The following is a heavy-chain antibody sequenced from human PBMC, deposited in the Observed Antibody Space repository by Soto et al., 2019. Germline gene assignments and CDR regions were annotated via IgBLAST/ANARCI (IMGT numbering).Heavy chain of an antibody. CDR3: VTVLPHANSWFDY. CDR2: IKSRTENETT. J-gene: IGHJ4*02. D-gene: IGHD2-2*01. Sequence: GHLVESGGGFVKPGGSLTLSCAASGFTFSNVWLCWVRQGPGKGLEWLGRIKSRTENETTDYASPARGRFIISRDDSKNMLYLQLNSLKSEDTGVYYCVTVLPHANSWFDYWGQGTPVTVSS. CDR1: GFTFSNVW. V-gene: IGHV3-15*01.